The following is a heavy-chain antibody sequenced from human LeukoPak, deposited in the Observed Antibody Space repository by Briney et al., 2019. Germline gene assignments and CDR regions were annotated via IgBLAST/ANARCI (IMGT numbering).Heavy chain of an antibody. J-gene: IGHJ6*03. V-gene: IGHV3-7*01. CDR2: IKQDGSEK. D-gene: IGHD3-3*01. CDR3: ARKTYDFWSGYYAYYYYYMDV. CDR1: GFTFSSYW. Sequence: QPGGSLRLSCAASGFTFSSYWMSWVRQAPGKGLEWVANIKQDGSEKYYVDSVKGRFTISRDNAKNSLYLQMNSLRAEDTAVYYCARKTYDFWSGYYAYYYYYMDVWGKGTTVTVSS.